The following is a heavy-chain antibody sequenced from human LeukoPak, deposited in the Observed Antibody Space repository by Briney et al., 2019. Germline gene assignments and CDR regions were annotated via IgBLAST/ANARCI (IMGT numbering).Heavy chain of an antibody. D-gene: IGHD5-12*01. CDR1: GFHVITYY. J-gene: IGHJ4*02. Sequence: GGSLRLSCAASGFHVITYYMNGLRQAPGKGLEWASVIYSDFRTYYSASVKGRFIISKDNSKHKLYLQMNNLRACDQTAQYCLRERGYAFGDFWGQGTLVTVSS. CDR2: IYSDFRT. V-gene: IGHV3-53*01. CDR3: LRERGYAFGDF.